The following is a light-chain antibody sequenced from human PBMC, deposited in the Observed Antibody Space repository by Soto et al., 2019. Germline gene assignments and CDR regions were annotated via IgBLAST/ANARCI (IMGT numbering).Light chain of an antibody. CDR1: QSVGSW. CDR3: QQYNGNVRT. J-gene: IGKJ1*01. Sequence: DIQMTQSPSTLSASVGDRITISCRASQSVGSWLAWHQQKPGIAPKVLIYKASILQSGVPSRFSGSGSGTEFILTISSLQPDDFATYYCQQYNGNVRTFGQGTKVEIK. CDR2: KAS. V-gene: IGKV1-5*03.